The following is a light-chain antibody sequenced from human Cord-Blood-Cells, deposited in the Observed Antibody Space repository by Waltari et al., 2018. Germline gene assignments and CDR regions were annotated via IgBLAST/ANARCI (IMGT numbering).Light chain of an antibody. CDR2: AAS. J-gene: IGKJ2*01. V-gene: IGKV1-39*01. Sequence: DIQMTQSPFSLSASVGDSVTITCRASQSISSYLNWYQQKPGKAPKLLIYAASSLQSGVPSRFSGSVSGTDFTLTISSLQPEDFATYYCQQSYSTPYTFGQGTKLEIK. CDR1: QSISSY. CDR3: QQSYSTPYT.